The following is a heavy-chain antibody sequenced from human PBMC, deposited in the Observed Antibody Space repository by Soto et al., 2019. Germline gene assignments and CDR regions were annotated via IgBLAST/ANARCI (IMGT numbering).Heavy chain of an antibody. V-gene: IGHV3-66*01. CDR1: GFTVSSNY. CDR2: IYSGGST. Sequence: PGGSLRLSCAASGFTVSSNYMSWVRQAPGKGLEWVSVIYSGGSTYYADSVKGRFTISRDNSKNTLYLQMNSLRAEDTAVYYCARKLGLRFLEWLHEGNNWFDPWGQGTLVTVSS. J-gene: IGHJ5*02. D-gene: IGHD3-3*01. CDR3: ARKLGLRFLEWLHEGNNWFDP.